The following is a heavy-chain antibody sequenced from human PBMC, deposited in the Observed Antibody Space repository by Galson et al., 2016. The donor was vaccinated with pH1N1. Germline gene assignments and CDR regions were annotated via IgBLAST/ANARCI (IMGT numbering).Heavy chain of an antibody. D-gene: IGHD3-22*01. J-gene: IGHJ4*02. CDR1: GFTFSVFA. Sequence: SLRLSCAASGFTFSVFAMCWVRQAPGKGLEWVSGISASGASTHFADSVKGRFTISRDNSKNALYLEMNSLTGEDTAFYYCVKHDSSGYYYGRLANWGQGTLVTVSS. CDR3: VKHDSSGYYYGRLAN. CDR2: ISASGAST. V-gene: IGHV3-23*01.